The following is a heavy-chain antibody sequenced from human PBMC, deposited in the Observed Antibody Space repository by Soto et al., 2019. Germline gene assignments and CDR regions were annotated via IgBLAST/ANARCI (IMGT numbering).Heavy chain of an antibody. CDR3: AREGMATTQMAFDY. Sequence: QVQLVESGGGVVQPGRSLRLSCAASGFTFSSYAMHWVRQAPGKGLEWVAVISYDGSNKYYADSVKGRFTISRDNSKNTLYLQMNSLRAEDTAVYYCAREGMATTQMAFDYWGQGTLVTVSS. CDR1: GFTFSSYA. CDR2: ISYDGSNK. J-gene: IGHJ4*02. V-gene: IGHV3-30-3*01. D-gene: IGHD1-1*01.